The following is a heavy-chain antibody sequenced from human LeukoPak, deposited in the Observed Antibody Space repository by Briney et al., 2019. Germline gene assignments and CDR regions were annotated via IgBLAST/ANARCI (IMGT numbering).Heavy chain of an antibody. CDR1: GFTFSSDA. CDR3: AKALPRSHCSSTSCYVVDY. J-gene: IGHJ4*02. D-gene: IGHD2-2*01. V-gene: IGHV3-23*01. Sequence: GGSLRLSCAASGFTFSSDAMSWVRQAPGKGLEWVSAISGSGGSTYYADSVKGRFTISRDNSKNTLYLQMNSLRAEDTAVYYCAKALPRSHCSSTSCYVVDYWGQGTLVTVSS. CDR2: ISGSGGST.